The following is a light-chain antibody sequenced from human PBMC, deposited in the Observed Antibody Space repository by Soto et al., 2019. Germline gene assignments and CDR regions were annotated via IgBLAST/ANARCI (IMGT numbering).Light chain of an antibody. CDR3: QQYNNWPRT. Sequence: ERVMTQSPATLSVSPGERATLSCRASQYVINNVAWYQQEPGQAPRLLIYGASARAAGVPARFSGSGSGTEFTLTISSLQSEDFAVYYCQQYNNWPRTFGQGTKVEIK. CDR2: GAS. CDR1: QYVINN. J-gene: IGKJ1*01. V-gene: IGKV3-15*01.